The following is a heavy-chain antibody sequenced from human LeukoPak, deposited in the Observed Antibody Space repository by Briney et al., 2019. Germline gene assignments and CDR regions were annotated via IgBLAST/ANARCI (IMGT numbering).Heavy chain of an antibody. V-gene: IGHV1-69*04. CDR2: IIPILGIA. Sequence: GASVKVSCKASGGTFSSYAISWVRQAPGQGLEWMGRIIPILGIANYAQKFQGRVTITADKSTSTAYMELSSLRSEDTAVYYCARDPPGTTVTPIGGMDVWGQGTTVTVSS. CDR3: ARDPPGTTVTPIGGMDV. D-gene: IGHD4-17*01. J-gene: IGHJ6*02. CDR1: GGTFSSYA.